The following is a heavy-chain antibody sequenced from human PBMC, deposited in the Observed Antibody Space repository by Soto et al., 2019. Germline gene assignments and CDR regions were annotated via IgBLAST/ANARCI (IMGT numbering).Heavy chain of an antibody. CDR1: GGSISSGDYY. V-gene: IGHV4-30-4*01. CDR2: IYHRGST. Sequence: QMQLQESGPGLVKPSQTLSLTCTVSGGSISSGDYYCIWIRQPPGKGLEWIGYIYHRGSTYYNPSLKSRVSISVDTSKNQFSLKLSFVTAADSAVYYCARGRAYYDSSGYYYFDYWGQGALATVSS. CDR3: ARGRAYYDSSGYYYFDY. D-gene: IGHD3-22*01. J-gene: IGHJ4*02.